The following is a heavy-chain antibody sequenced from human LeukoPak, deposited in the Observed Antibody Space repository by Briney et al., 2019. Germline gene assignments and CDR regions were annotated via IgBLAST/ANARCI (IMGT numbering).Heavy chain of an antibody. Sequence: ASVKVSCKASGGTFSSYAISWVRQAPGQGLEWMGGIIPIFGTANYAQKFQGRVTITADKSTSTAYMELSSLRSEDTAVYYCARDKHYDFWSGYYAYFDYWGQGTLVTVSS. CDR3: ARDKHYDFWSGYYAYFDY. CDR1: GGTFSSYA. D-gene: IGHD3-3*01. V-gene: IGHV1-69*06. CDR2: IIPIFGTA. J-gene: IGHJ4*02.